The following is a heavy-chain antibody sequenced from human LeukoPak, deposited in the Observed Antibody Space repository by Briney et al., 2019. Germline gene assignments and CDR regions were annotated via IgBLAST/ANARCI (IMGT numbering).Heavy chain of an antibody. V-gene: IGHV4-39*02. D-gene: IGHD3-9*01. CDR1: GGSISSSSYY. CDR3: ARETVLRYFDWLPPRGYFQH. Sequence: SSETLSLTCTVSGGSISSSSYYWGWIRQPPGKGLEWIGSIYYSGSTYYNPSLKSRVTISVDTSKNQFSLKLSSVTAADTAVYYCARETVLRYFDWLPPRGYFQHWGQGTLVTVSS. J-gene: IGHJ1*01. CDR2: IYYSGST.